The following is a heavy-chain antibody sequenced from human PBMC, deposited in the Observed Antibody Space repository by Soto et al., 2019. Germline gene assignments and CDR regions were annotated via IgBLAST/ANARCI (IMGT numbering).Heavy chain of an antibody. D-gene: IGHD1-7*01. J-gene: IGHJ5*02. V-gene: IGHV6-1*01. CDR2: TYYRSKWYN. Sequence: SQTLSLTCAISGDSVSSNSAAWNWIRQSPSRGLEWLGRTYYRSKWYNDYAVSVKSRITINPDTSKNQFSLQPNSVTPEDTAVYYCASDYNWNFVRWFDPWGQGTLVTVSS. CDR3: ASDYNWNFVRWFDP. CDR1: GDSVSSNSAA.